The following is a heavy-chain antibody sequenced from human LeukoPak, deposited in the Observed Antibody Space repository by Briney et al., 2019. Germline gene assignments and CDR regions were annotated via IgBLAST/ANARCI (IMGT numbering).Heavy chain of an antibody. D-gene: IGHD6-19*01. V-gene: IGHV3-74*01. J-gene: IGHJ4*02. CDR1: GFTFSSYA. CDR2: IKSDGSST. Sequence: GGSLRLSCAASGFTFSSYAMSWVRQAPGKGLVWVSRIKSDGSSTSYADSVKGRFTISRDNAKNTLYLQMSSLRAEDTAVYYCAREEAVAGTSLGYWGQGTLVTVSS. CDR3: AREEAVAGTSLGY.